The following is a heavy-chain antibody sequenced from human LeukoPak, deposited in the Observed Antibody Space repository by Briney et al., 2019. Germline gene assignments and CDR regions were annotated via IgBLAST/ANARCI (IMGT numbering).Heavy chain of an antibody. CDR2: IIPIFGTA. V-gene: IGHV1-69*01. D-gene: IGHD3-22*01. J-gene: IGHJ4*02. CDR3: ARTGTYYYDSSGLIFDY. Sequence: SVKVSCKASGGTFSSYAISWVRQAPGQGLEWMGGIIPIFGTANYAQKFQGRVTITADESTSTAYMELSSLRSEDTAVYYCARTGTYYYDSSGLIFDYWGQGTLVTVSS. CDR1: GGTFSSYA.